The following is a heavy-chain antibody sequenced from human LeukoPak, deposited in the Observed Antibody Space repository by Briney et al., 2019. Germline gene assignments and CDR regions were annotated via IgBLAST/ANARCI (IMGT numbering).Heavy chain of an antibody. CDR1: GGSISSSSYY. CDR2: IYYSGST. Sequence: SETLSLTCTVSGGSISSSSYYWGWIRQPPGKGLEWIGSIYYSGSTYYNPSLKSRVTISVDTSKNQFSLKLGSVTAADTAVYYCARVGGIAVAAGRYILDYWGQGTLVTVSS. J-gene: IGHJ4*02. V-gene: IGHV4-39*07. CDR3: ARVGGIAVAAGRYILDY. D-gene: IGHD6-19*01.